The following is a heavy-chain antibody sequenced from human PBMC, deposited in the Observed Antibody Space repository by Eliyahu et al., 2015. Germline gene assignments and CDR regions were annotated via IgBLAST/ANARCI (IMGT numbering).Heavy chain of an antibody. Sequence: QVQLVQSGPEVKKPGASVKVSCKTXGYTFTTXAXSWVRQAPGQGLEWMGWITPYNGNTNYAQKLQGRVTMTTDTSTSTAYMELRSLRSDDTAVYYCAREVAVAGSWFDPWGQGTLVTVSS. V-gene: IGHV1-18*01. CDR1: GYTFTTXA. CDR2: ITPYNGNT. D-gene: IGHD6-19*01. J-gene: IGHJ5*02. CDR3: AREVAVAGSWFDP.